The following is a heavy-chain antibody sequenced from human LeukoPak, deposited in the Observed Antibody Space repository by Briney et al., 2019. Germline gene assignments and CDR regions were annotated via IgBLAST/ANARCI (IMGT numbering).Heavy chain of an antibody. J-gene: IGHJ4*02. CDR2: IYSSGSA. V-gene: IGHV4-4*07. CDR1: GGSISSYY. D-gene: IGHD5-12*01. CDR3: ARQYGLPTFDY. Sequence: PSETLSLTCTVSGGSISSYYWSWIRQPAGKGLQWIGRIYSSGSANYNPSLKSRVTMSVDTTKNQFSLRLSSVTAADTAVYYCARQYGLPTFDYWGQGTLVTVSS.